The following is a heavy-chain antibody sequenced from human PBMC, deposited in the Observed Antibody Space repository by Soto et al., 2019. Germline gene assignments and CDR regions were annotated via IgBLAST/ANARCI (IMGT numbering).Heavy chain of an antibody. CDR1: GYTFTSYD. D-gene: IGHD6-13*01. J-gene: IGHJ5*02. V-gene: IGHV1-8*01. Sequence: XSVKVSCKASGYTFTSYDINWVRQATGQGLEWMGWMNPNSGNTGYAQKFQGRVTMTRNTSISTAYMELSSLRSEDTAVYYCARVASNSIYSSSWFNWFDPWGQGNLVTVSS. CDR3: ARVASNSIYSSSWFNWFDP. CDR2: MNPNSGNT.